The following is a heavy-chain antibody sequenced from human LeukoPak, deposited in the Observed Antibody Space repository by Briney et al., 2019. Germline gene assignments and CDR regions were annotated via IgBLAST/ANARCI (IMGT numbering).Heavy chain of an antibody. V-gene: IGHV4-39*07. CDR2: IYYSGNT. CDR1: GGSISSSGYY. CDR3: ARGAYDSGSYQYFFDY. Sequence: SETLSLTCTVSGGSISSSGYYWACIRQPPGKGLEWIGSIYYSGNTNYNPSLKSRVTISLDTSKHQFSLKLTSVTAADTAVYYCARGAYDSGSYQYFFDYWGQGTVVTVSS. D-gene: IGHD3-10*01. J-gene: IGHJ4*02.